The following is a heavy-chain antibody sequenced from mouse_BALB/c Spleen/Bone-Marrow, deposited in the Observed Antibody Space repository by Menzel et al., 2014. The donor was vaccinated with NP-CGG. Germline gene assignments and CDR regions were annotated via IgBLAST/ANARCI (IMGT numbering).Heavy chain of an antibody. CDR3: NRYDWYFEV. CDR2: IDPENGDT. CDR1: GFNIKDYY. D-gene: IGHD2-14*01. Sequence: EVQLQQSGAELVRSGASVKLSCTASGFNIKDYYMHWVKQRPEQGLEWIGWIDPENGDTEYAPKFQGKATMTADTSSNTAYLQLSSLTSEDTAAYYCNRYDWYFEVWGAGTTVTGSS. J-gene: IGHJ1*01. V-gene: IGHV14-4*02.